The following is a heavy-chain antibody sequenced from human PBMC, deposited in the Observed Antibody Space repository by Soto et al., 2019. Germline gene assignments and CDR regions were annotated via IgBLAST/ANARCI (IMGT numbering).Heavy chain of an antibody. CDR3: AKDTFAGTTFSLHYYYYGMDV. J-gene: IGHJ6*02. CDR2: ISYDGSNK. D-gene: IGHD1-1*01. CDR1: GFTFTSYG. Sequence: GGSLRLSCAVSGFTFTSYGMHWVRQAPGKGLEWVAVISYDGSNKYCADSVKGRFTISRDTSKNTLYLQMNSLRAEDTAVYSCAKDTFAGTTFSLHYYYYGMDVWGQGTTVTVSS. V-gene: IGHV3-30*18.